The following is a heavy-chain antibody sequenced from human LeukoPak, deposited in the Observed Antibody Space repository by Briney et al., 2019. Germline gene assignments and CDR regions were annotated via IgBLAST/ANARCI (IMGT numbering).Heavy chain of an antibody. Sequence: GGSLRLSCAASGFIFSSYAMHWVRQAPGKGLEWVAFIRYDGSNKYYADSVKGRFSISRDNSKNTLFLQMNSLRAEDTAMYYCAKDSPIDYWGQGTLATVSS. CDR2: IRYDGSNK. J-gene: IGHJ4*02. CDR3: AKDSPIDY. V-gene: IGHV3-30*02. CDR1: GFIFSSYA.